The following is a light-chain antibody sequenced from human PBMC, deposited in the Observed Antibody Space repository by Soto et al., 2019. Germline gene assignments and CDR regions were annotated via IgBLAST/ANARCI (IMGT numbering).Light chain of an antibody. J-gene: IGKJ1*01. Sequence: EFVLTQSPGTLSLSPGERAALSCRASHSVSRYLAWYQQKPGQAPRLLIYGASSRATGIPDRFSGSGSGTDVTLTISRLEPEDFAVYYCQQYPTSPRTFGQGTMVEIK. CDR3: QQYPTSPRT. CDR2: GAS. CDR1: HSVSRY. V-gene: IGKV3-20*01.